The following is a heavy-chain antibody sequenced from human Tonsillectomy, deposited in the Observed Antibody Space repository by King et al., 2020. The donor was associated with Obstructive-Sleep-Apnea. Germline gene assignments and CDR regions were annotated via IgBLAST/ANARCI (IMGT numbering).Heavy chain of an antibody. D-gene: IGHD6-19*01. Sequence: VQLVESGGGVVQPGNSLGLSCAASGFTFTLYAMHWVRQAPGKGLEWLAVVSYSGDTKYYTDSVKGRFTISRDNSNNTVHLQLSSLRVEDTAIYYYAREKAVVGAWDFDYLGQGVLVTVSS. V-gene: IGHV3-30-3*01. CDR3: AREKAVVGAWDFDY. CDR2: VSYSGDTK. CDR1: GFTFTLYA. J-gene: IGHJ4*02.